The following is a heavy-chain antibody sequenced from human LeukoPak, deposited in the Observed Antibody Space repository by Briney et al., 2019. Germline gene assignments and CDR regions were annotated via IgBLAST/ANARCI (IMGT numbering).Heavy chain of an antibody. V-gene: IGHV3-23*01. CDR3: AKGRRSDKLSHRTFDY. Sequence: GGSLRLSCAASGFTFSSYAMSWVRQAPGKGLEWVSAISGSGGSTYYADSVKGRFTISRDNSKNTLYLQMNSLRAEDTAVYYCAKGRRSDKLSHRTFDYWGQGTLVTVSS. J-gene: IGHJ4*02. CDR2: ISGSGGST. D-gene: IGHD1-7*01. CDR1: GFTFSSYA.